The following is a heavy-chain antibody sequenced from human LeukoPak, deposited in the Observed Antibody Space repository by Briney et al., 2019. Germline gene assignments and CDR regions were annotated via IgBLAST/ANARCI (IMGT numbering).Heavy chain of an antibody. Sequence: ASVKVSCKTSGYTFINNDINWVRQAPGKGLEWMGGFDPEDGETIYAQKFQGRVTMTEDTSTDTAYMELSSLRSEDTAVYYCATVETDSSGYGVHYYYYGMDVWGQGTTVTVSS. CDR2: FDPEDGET. V-gene: IGHV1-24*01. D-gene: IGHD3-22*01. J-gene: IGHJ6*02. CDR1: GYTFINND. CDR3: ATVETDSSGYGVHYYYYGMDV.